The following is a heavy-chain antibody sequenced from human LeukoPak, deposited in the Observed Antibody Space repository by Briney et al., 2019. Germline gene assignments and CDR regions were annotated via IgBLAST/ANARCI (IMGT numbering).Heavy chain of an antibody. D-gene: IGHD6-19*01. Sequence: SETLSLTCTVSGGSISSYYWSWIRQPPGKGLEWIGEINHSGSTNYNPSLKSRVTISVDTSKNQFSLKLSSVTAADTAVYYCAGTRGIAVAGPWGQGTLVTVSS. CDR2: INHSGST. J-gene: IGHJ5*02. V-gene: IGHV4-34*01. CDR1: GGSISSYY. CDR3: AGTRGIAVAGP.